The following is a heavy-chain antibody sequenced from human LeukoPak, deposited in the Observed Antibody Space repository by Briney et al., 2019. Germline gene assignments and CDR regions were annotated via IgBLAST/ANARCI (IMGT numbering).Heavy chain of an antibody. CDR2: ISSSGSTI. D-gene: IGHD3-10*01. CDR3: AKKGYYASGSYFDY. Sequence: GGSLRLSCAASGFTFSRYEMNWVRQAPGKGLEWVSYISSSGSTIYYADSVNGRFTISRDNSKNTLYLQMNSLRPEDTAMYYCAKKGYYASGSYFDYWGQGTLVTVSS. CDR1: GFTFSRYE. J-gene: IGHJ4*02. V-gene: IGHV3-48*03.